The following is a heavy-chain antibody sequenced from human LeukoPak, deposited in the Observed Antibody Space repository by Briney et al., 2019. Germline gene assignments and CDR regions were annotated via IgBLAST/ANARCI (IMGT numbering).Heavy chain of an antibody. D-gene: IGHD3-10*01. CDR3: AKGLGVVRGLVIRYGMDV. Sequence: GGSLRLSCAASGFTFSSYAINWVRQAPGKGLEWVSSISGTGGGTYYADPVKGRFTISRDNSKNTLYLQMNNLRAEDTALYYCAKGLGVVRGLVIRYGMDVWGRGTTVTVSS. J-gene: IGHJ6*04. CDR2: ISGTGGGT. V-gene: IGHV3-23*01. CDR1: GFTFSSYA.